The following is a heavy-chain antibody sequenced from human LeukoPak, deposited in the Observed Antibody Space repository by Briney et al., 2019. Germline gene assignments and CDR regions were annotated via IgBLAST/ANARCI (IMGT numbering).Heavy chain of an antibody. CDR3: ARDQGSARWLQFFDAFDI. CDR1: GFTFSNYW. D-gene: IGHD5-24*01. Sequence: PGGSLRLSCAASGFTFSNYWMSWVRQAPGKGLEWVANIKQDGSEKYYVDSVKGRFTISRDNAKNSLYLQMNSLRAEDTAVYYCARDQGSARWLQFFDAFDIWGQGTMVTVSS. CDR2: IKQDGSEK. J-gene: IGHJ3*02. V-gene: IGHV3-7*01.